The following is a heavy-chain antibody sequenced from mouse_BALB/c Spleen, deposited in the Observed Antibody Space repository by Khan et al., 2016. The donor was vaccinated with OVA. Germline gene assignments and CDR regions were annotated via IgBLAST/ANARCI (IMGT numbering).Heavy chain of an antibody. CDR1: GFSLTSYG. D-gene: IGHD2-1*01. V-gene: IGHV2-9*02. CDR2: IWAGGST. CDR3: ATIFYGKGYYAMDY. J-gene: IGHJ4*01. Sequence: QVQLKESGPGLVAPSQSLSITCTVSGFSLTSYGVNWVRQPPGKGLEWLGVIWAGGSTNYNSALMSRLSISTDKSKSQFFLKMNSLQTDDTAMYYCATIFYGKGYYAMDYWGQGTSVTVSS.